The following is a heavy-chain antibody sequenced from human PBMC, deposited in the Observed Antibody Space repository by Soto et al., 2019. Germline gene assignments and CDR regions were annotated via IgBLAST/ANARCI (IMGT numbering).Heavy chain of an antibody. V-gene: IGHV3-23*01. CDR3: AKIPTYYYGSGSYFSWFDP. D-gene: IGHD3-10*01. J-gene: IGHJ5*02. Sequence: EVQLLESGGGLVQPGGSLRLSCAASGFTFSSYAMSWVRQAPGKGLEWVSAISGSGGSTYYGESVKGRFTISRDNSKDTLYLLMSSLRAEDTALYYCAKIPTYYYGSGSYFSWFDPWGQGTLVTVSS. CDR1: GFTFSSYA. CDR2: ISGSGGST.